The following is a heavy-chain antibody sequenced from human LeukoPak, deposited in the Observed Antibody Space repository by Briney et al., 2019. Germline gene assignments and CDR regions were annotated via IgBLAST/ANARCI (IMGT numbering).Heavy chain of an antibody. CDR1: GYTFTSYD. V-gene: IGHV1-2*04. J-gene: IGHJ4*02. D-gene: IGHD6-13*01. CDR2: INPNSGGT. Sequence: ASVKVSCKASGYTFTSYDINWVRQAPGQGLEWMGWINPNSGGTNYAQKFQGWVTMTRDTSISTAYMELSRLRSDDTAVYYCARDARDSSHFDYWGQGTLVTVSS. CDR3: ARDARDSSHFDY.